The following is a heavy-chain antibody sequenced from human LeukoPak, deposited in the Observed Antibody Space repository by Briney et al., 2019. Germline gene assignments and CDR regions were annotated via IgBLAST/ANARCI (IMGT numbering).Heavy chain of an antibody. D-gene: IGHD2/OR15-2a*01. CDR3: ARVALLNFLARHHGYFDL. J-gene: IGHJ2*01. Sequence: PSETLSLTCTVSGGSISSGSYYWSWIRQPAGKGLEWIGRIYTSGSTNYNPSLKSRVTISVDTSKNQFSLKLSPVTAADTAVYYCARVALLNFLARHHGYFDLWGRGTLVTVSS. CDR1: GGSISSGSYY. CDR2: IYTSGST. V-gene: IGHV4-61*02.